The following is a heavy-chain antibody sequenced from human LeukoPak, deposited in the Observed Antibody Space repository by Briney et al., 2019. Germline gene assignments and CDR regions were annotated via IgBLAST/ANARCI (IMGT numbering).Heavy chain of an antibody. CDR2: IKQDGSEK. CDR3: ASIPSLIAVYGMDV. D-gene: IGHD6-19*01. Sequence: PGGSLRLSCAASGFTFSSYWMSWVRQAPGKGLEWVANIKQDGSEKYYVDSVKGRFTISRDNAKNSLYLQMNSLRAEDTAVYYCASIPSLIAVYGMDVWGQGTTVTVSS. CDR1: GFTFSSYW. J-gene: IGHJ6*02. V-gene: IGHV3-7*01.